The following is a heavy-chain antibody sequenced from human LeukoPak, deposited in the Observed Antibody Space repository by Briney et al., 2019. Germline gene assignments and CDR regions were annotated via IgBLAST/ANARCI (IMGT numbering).Heavy chain of an antibody. Sequence: GGSLRLSCAASGFTFSSYGMHWVRQAPGKGLEWVAVISYDGSNKYYADSVKGRFTISRDNSKNTLYLQMNSLRAEDTAVYYCAKTGTPWYYFDYWGQGTLVTVSS. CDR1: GFTFSSYG. CDR2: ISYDGSNK. V-gene: IGHV3-30*18. J-gene: IGHJ4*02. D-gene: IGHD6-13*01. CDR3: AKTGTPWYYFDY.